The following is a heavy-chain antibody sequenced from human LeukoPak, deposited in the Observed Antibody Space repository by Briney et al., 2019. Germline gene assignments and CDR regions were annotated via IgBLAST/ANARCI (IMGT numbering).Heavy chain of an antibody. CDR2: ISGSGGST. V-gene: IGHV3-23*01. Sequence: GGSLRLSCAVSGITFSSCAMSWVRQAPVKGLEWVSGISGSGGSTYYADSVRGRLTISRDNSKNTAYLQMDSLRPEDTAIYYCARDFWGVAGVATGKDVWGQGTTVTVSS. CDR1: GITFSSCA. J-gene: IGHJ6*02. CDR3: ARDFWGVAGVATGKDV. D-gene: IGHD3-16*01.